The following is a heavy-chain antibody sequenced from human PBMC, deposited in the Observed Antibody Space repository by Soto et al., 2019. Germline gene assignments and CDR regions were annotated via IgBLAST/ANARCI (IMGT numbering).Heavy chain of an antibody. CDR3: ARGAWRWLQLAGMDV. J-gene: IGHJ6*02. Sequence: PGGSLRLSCAASGFTFSSYAMHWVRQAPGKGLEWVAVISYDGSNKYYADSVKGRFTISRDNSKNTLYLQMNSLRAEDTAVYYCARGAWRWLQLAGMDVWGQGTTVTVSS. D-gene: IGHD5-12*01. V-gene: IGHV3-30-3*01. CDR1: GFTFSSYA. CDR2: ISYDGSNK.